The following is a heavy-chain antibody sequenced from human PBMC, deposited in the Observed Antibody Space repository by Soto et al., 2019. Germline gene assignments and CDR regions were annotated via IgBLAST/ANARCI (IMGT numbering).Heavy chain of an antibody. CDR1: GFTLSSYE. Sequence: PGGSLRLSCEASGFTLSSYEMKWVRQAPGKGLEWVSDISSSGFNIYYADSVKGRFTVSRDNAKNSLFLQMHSLRAEDTAVYYCARDGGGYYRMDVWGQGTTVTVSS. J-gene: IGHJ6*02. V-gene: IGHV3-48*03. D-gene: IGHD3-16*01. CDR3: ARDGGGYYRMDV. CDR2: ISSSGFNI.